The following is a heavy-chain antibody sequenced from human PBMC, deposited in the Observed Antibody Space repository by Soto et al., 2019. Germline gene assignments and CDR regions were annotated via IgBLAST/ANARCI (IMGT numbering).Heavy chain of an antibody. Sequence: PSETLSLTCTVSGGSINDYYWSWIRQPPGKGLEWIGQIYYTGSTNYNPSLKSRVTISVDTSKNQFSLKLSSVTAADTAVYYCASQEMASPKLFDYWGQGTLVTVSS. J-gene: IGHJ4*02. V-gene: IGHV4-59*12. CDR3: ASQEMASPKLFDY. CDR2: IYYTGST. D-gene: IGHD1-7*01. CDR1: GGSINDYY.